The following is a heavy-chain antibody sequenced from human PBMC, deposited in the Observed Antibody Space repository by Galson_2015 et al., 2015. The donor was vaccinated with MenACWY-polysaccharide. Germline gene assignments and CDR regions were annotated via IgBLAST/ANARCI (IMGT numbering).Heavy chain of an antibody. Sequence: SVKVSCKASGYTFTPHYFHWMRQAPGQGLEWMGWINPNSGATTYAQRFQGRVMMTRDTSISTVYMELSRLKSDDTAVYYCARGGGRYHLDYWGQGTLVTVSA. CDR2: INPNSGAT. CDR1: GYTFTPHY. V-gene: IGHV1-2*02. J-gene: IGHJ4*02. D-gene: IGHD1-26*01. CDR3: ARGGGRYHLDY.